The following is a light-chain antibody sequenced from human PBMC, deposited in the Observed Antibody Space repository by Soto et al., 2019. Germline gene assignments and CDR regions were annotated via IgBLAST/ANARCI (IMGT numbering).Light chain of an antibody. Sequence: QSALTQPPSVSGSPGQSVTISCTGTSTDFVSYNRVSWYQQPPGTAPKLMIYEVSNRPSGVSNRFSGSKSGNTASLTISGLQAEDEADYYCSSYTTSTTRIIFGGGTKVTVL. CDR3: SSYTTSTTRII. V-gene: IGLV2-18*02. CDR2: EVS. CDR1: STDFVSYNR. J-gene: IGLJ2*01.